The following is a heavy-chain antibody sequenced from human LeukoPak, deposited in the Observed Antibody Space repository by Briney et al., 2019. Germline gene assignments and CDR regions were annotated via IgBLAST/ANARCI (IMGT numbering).Heavy chain of an antibody. D-gene: IGHD4-23*01. CDR1: GGTFSSYA. CDR3: ARDRATVVTSNWFDP. J-gene: IGHJ5*02. Sequence: ASVKVSCKASGGTFSSYAISWVRQAPGQGLEWMGGIIPIFGTANYAQKFQGRVTITADESTSTAHMELSSLRSEDTAVYYCARDRATVVTSNWFDPWGQGTLVTVSS. V-gene: IGHV1-69*13. CDR2: IIPIFGTA.